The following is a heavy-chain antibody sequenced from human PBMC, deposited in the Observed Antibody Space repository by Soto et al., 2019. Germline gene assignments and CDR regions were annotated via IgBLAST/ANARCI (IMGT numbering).Heavy chain of an antibody. V-gene: IGHV4-59*04. Sequence: SETLSLTCTVSGGSISSYYWSWIRQPPGKGLEWIGNVYYNGNTYYNPSLKSRLTISVDTSNNQFSLRLESVTAADTAVYYCARFSGGYNDRYFDYWGQGTLVTVSS. CDR2: VYYNGNT. CDR3: ARFSGGYNDRYFDY. J-gene: IGHJ4*02. D-gene: IGHD2-15*01. CDR1: GGSISSYY.